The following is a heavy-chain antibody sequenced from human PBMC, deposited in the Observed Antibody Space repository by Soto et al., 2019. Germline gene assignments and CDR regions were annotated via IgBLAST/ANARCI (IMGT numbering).Heavy chain of an antibody. CDR3: AKAHTNIVVVVAAVGMDV. CDR2: ISYDGSNK. Sequence: QVQLVESGGGVVQPGRSLRLSCAASGFTFSSYGMHWVRQAPGKGLEWVAVISYDGSNKYYADSVKGRFTISRDNSKNTLYRQMNSLRAEDAAVYYCAKAHTNIVVVVAAVGMDVWGQGTTVTVSS. J-gene: IGHJ6*02. D-gene: IGHD2-15*01. CDR1: GFTFSSYG. V-gene: IGHV3-30*18.